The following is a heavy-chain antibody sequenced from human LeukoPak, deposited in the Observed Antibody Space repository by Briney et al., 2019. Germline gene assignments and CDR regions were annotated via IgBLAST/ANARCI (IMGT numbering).Heavy chain of an antibody. CDR2: IYPGDSDT. J-gene: IGHJ3*02. Sequence: GESLKISCQGSGSSFTSYWIGWGRQLPGKGLGWMGIIYPGDSDTRYSPSFQGQVTISADKSISTAYLQWSSLKASDTAMYYCARRRLGGFIAVAGVGAFDIWGQGTMVTVSS. CDR3: ARRRLGGFIAVAGVGAFDI. CDR1: GSSFTSYW. D-gene: IGHD6-19*01. V-gene: IGHV5-51*01.